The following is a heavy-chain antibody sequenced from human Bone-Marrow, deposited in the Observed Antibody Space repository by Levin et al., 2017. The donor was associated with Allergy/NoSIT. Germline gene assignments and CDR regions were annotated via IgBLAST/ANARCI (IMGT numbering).Heavy chain of an antibody. CDR1: GDSVTSSGIY. D-gene: IGHD5-18*01. V-gene: IGHV4-39*07. Sequence: ASETLSLTCTVSGDSVTSSGIYWDWIRQPPGKGLEWIATISYSGITYYSPSLKSRVTISVDTSKSQFSLKLNSVTAADTAVYYCARDRGHTGFLDYWGQGALVTVSS. CDR3: ARDRGHTGFLDY. CDR2: ISYSGIT. J-gene: IGHJ4*02.